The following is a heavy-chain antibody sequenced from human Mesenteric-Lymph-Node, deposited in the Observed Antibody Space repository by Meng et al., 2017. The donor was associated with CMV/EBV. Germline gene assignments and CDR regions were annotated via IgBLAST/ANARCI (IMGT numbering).Heavy chain of an antibody. CDR2: ISGSGGST. CDR1: GFTFSSYA. D-gene: IGHD3-22*01. J-gene: IGHJ4*02. Sequence: GGSLRLSCAASGFTFSSYAMSWVRQAPGKGLEWVSAISGSGGSTYYADSVKGRFTISRDNAKNSLYLQMNSLRAEDTAVYYCARGYYDTSGYLLFDYWGQGTLVTVSS. CDR3: ARGYYDTSGYLLFDY. V-gene: IGHV3-23*01.